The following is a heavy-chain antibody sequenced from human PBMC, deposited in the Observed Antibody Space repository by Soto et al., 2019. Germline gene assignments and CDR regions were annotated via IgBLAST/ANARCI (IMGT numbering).Heavy chain of an antibody. CDR3: AKYYYNSSGYPAHGDY. Sequence: SETLSLTCTVSAGSISSYYWSWIRQPPGKGLEWIGFIYYSGSTNYNPSLKSRVTISVDRSKNQFSLKLSSVTAADTAVYYCAKYYYNSSGYPAHGDYWGKGTLVTVSS. D-gene: IGHD3-22*01. CDR2: IYYSGST. V-gene: IGHV4-59*08. J-gene: IGHJ4*02. CDR1: AGSISSYY.